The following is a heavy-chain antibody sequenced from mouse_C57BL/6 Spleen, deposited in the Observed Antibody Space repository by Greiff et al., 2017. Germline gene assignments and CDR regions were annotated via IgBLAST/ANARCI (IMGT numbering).Heavy chain of an antibody. Sequence: VQLQQPGTELVQPGASVKLSCKASGYTFTSYWMHWVKQRPGQGLEWIGNINPSNGGTNYNETFKSKATLTVDKSSSTAYRQLSSLTSEDSAVYYCAGVDLYYDGSSYFDYWGQGTTLTVSS. D-gene: IGHD1-1*01. CDR3: AGVDLYYDGSSYFDY. CDR1: GYTFTSYW. V-gene: IGHV1-53*01. CDR2: INPSNGGT. J-gene: IGHJ2*01.